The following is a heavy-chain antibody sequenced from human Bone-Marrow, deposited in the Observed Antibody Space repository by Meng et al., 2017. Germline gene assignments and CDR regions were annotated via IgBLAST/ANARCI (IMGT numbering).Heavy chain of an antibody. J-gene: IGHJ4*02. CDR1: GFTFSSYE. D-gene: IGHD3-16*01. CDR3: ARDEMITFGGVISRFGK. Sequence: GESLKISCAASGFTFSSYEMNWVRQAPGKGLEWVSYISSSGSTIYYADSVKGRFTISRDNAKNSLYLQMNSLRAEDTAVYYCARDEMITFGGVISRFGKWGQGTLVTVSS. V-gene: IGHV3-48*03. CDR2: ISSSGSTI.